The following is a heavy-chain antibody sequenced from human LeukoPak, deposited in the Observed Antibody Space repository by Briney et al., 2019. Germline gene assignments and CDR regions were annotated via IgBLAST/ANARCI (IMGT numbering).Heavy chain of an antibody. D-gene: IGHD3-22*01. J-gene: IGHJ4*02. CDR2: IYPGDSDT. CDR3: ARHDGYYYESSGYFV. CDR1: GYTFTSYW. V-gene: IGHV5-51*01. Sequence: GESLKISCKGSGYTFTSYWIGWVRQMPGKGLEWMGLIYPGDSDTRYSPSFQGQVTISVDKSISTASLQWSSLKASDTAIYYCARHDGYYYESSGYFVWGQGTLVTVAS.